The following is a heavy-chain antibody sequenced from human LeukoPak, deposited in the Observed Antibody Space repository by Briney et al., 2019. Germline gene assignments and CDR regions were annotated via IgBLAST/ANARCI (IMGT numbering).Heavy chain of an antibody. Sequence: LSGGSLRLSGAASGFTFSTYWMSWVRQAPGKGLEWVANMKEDGSEKYYVDSVTGRFTISRDNAKNSLYLQMTSQRAEDTAVYYCARDRVRGYSYGIKDYWGQGTLVTVSS. CDR2: MKEDGSEK. D-gene: IGHD5-18*01. CDR3: ARDRVRGYSYGIKDY. J-gene: IGHJ4*02. CDR1: GFTFSTYW. V-gene: IGHV3-7*01.